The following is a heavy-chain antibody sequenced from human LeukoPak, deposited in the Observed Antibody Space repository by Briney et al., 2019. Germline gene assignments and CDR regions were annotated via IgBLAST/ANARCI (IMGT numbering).Heavy chain of an antibody. CDR2: IWYDGSNK. D-gene: IGHD6-13*01. V-gene: IGHV3-33*06. Sequence: TGGSLRLSCAASGFTFSSYGMHWVRQAPGKGLEWVAVIWYDGSNKYYADSVKGRFTISRDNSKNTLYLQMNSLRAEDTAVYYCAKSLSSSWTSYFDYWGRGTLVTVSS. CDR1: GFTFSSYG. CDR3: AKSLSSSWTSYFDY. J-gene: IGHJ4*02.